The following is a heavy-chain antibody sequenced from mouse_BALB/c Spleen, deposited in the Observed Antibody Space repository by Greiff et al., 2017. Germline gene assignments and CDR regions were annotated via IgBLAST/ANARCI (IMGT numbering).Heavy chain of an antibody. CDR1: GFNIKDYY. V-gene: IGHV14-1*02. J-gene: IGHJ3*01. CDR2: IDPENGNT. Sequence: VQLKESGAELVRPGALVKLSCKASGFNIKDYYMHWVKQRPEQGLEWIGWIDPENGNTIYDPKFQGKASITADTSSNTAYLQLSSLTSEDTAVYYCALPPFAYWGQGTLVTVSA. CDR3: ALPPFAY.